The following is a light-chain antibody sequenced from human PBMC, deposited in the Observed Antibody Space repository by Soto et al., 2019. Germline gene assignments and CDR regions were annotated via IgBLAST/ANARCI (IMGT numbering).Light chain of an antibody. CDR2: DAS. CDR3: QHRSNWLGT. V-gene: IGKV3-11*01. J-gene: IGKJ3*01. Sequence: EIVLTQSPATLSLSPGERATLSCRASQSVSSYLAWHQQKSGQTPRLLIYDASNRATGIPARFSGSGSGTDFTLTISSLEPEDFAVYYCQHRSNWLGTFGPGTKVDIK. CDR1: QSVSSY.